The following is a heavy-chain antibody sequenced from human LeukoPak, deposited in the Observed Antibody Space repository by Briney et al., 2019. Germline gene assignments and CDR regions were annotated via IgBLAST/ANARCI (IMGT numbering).Heavy chain of an antibody. Sequence: GGSLRLSCAASGFTFSDYGMPWVRQAPGKGLEWVAVIWYDGSNKYYADSVKGRFTISRDNSKNTLYLQMNSLRAEDTAVYYCAREGRNYVSFDYWGQGTLVTVSS. CDR1: GFTFSDYG. J-gene: IGHJ4*02. V-gene: IGHV3-33*01. D-gene: IGHD4-11*01. CDR2: IWYDGSNK. CDR3: AREGRNYVSFDY.